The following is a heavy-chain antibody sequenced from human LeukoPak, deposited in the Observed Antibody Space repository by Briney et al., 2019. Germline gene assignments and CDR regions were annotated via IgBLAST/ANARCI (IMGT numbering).Heavy chain of an antibody. D-gene: IGHD5-18*01. V-gene: IGHV4-30-4*08. Sequence: SETLSLTCTVSGGSISSGDYYWSWIRQPPGKGLEGIGYIYYSGSTYYNPSLKSRVTISVDTSKNQFSLKLSSVTAADTAVYYCARDGTQRGYSYAFDIWGQGTMVTVSS. CDR3: ARDGTQRGYSYAFDI. CDR2: IYYSGST. CDR1: GGSISSGDYY. J-gene: IGHJ3*02.